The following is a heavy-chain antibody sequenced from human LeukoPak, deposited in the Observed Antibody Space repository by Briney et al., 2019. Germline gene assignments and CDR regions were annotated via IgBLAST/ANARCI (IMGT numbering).Heavy chain of an antibody. CDR2: IYHSGST. Sequence: SETLSLTCAVSGYSISSGYYWGWIRQPPGKGLEWIGSIYHSGSTYYSPSLKSRVTISVDTSKNQFSLKLSSVTAADTAVYYCATPSDFWRAYAFDIWGQGTMVTVSS. J-gene: IGHJ3*02. CDR1: GYSISSGYY. CDR3: ATPSDFWRAYAFDI. V-gene: IGHV4-38-2*01. D-gene: IGHD3-3*01.